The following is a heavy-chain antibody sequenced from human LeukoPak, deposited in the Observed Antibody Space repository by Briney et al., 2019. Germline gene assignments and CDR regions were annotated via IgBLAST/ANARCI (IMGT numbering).Heavy chain of an antibody. Sequence: GGSLRLSCAASGFSFSTYWMHWVRQAPGKGLVWVSRIVTDGTYTTYADSVKGRFTISRDNAKNTLYLQMNNLRAEDTALYYCARAGGSYHLADYWGQGTLVTVSS. CDR2: IVTDGTYT. J-gene: IGHJ4*02. CDR3: ARAGGSYHLADY. V-gene: IGHV3-74*03. D-gene: IGHD1-26*01. CDR1: GFSFSTYW.